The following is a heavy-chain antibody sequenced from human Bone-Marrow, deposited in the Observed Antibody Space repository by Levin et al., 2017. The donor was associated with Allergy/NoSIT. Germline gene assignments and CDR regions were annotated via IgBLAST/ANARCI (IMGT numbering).Heavy chain of an antibody. D-gene: IGHD1-26*01. CDR3: ATDFGSSASQPFDY. J-gene: IGHJ4*02. V-gene: IGHV1-69-2*01. Sequence: KISCKASGYPFTDYYMHWVQQAPGQGLEWMGLVDPEDGETRYAEKFQGRVTMSADTSRDTVYMELSSLRSEDTAVYYCATDFGSSASQPFDYWGQGTLVTVSS. CDR1: GYPFTDYY. CDR2: VDPEDGET.